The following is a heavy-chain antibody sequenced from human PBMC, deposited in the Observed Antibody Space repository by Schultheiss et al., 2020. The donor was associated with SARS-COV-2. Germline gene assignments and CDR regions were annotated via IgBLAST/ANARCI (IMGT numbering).Heavy chain of an antibody. CDR1: GVTVTNGAYY. Sequence: SQTLSLTCTVSGVTVTNGAYYWNWIRQHPGKGLEWIGYLYYTGRPYYNPSLKSRVTISVDTSKNQFSLKLSSVTAADTAVYYCARNYGGNSFFQHWGQGTLVTVSS. CDR2: LYYTGRP. CDR3: ARNYGGNSFFQH. D-gene: IGHD4-23*01. V-gene: IGHV4-31*03. J-gene: IGHJ1*01.